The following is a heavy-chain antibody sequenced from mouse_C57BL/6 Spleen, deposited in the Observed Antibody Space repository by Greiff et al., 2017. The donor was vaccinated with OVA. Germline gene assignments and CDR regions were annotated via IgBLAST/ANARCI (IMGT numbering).Heavy chain of an antibody. J-gene: IGHJ2*01. CDR3: ARALTGTDEGFDY. CDR2: IDPSDSYT. CDR1: GYTFTSYW. V-gene: IGHV1-69*01. Sequence: QVQLQQPGAELVMPGASVKLSCKASGYTFTSYWMHWVKQRPGQGLEWIGEIDPSDSYTNYNQKFKGKSTLTVDKSSSTAYMQLSSLTSEDSAVYYCARALTGTDEGFDYWGQGTTLTVSS. D-gene: IGHD4-1*01.